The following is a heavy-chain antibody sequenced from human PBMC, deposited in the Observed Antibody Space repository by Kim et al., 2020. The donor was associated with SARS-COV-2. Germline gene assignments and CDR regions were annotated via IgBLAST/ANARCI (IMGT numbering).Heavy chain of an antibody. Sequence: GGSLRLSCAASGFTFSKIWMSWVRQAPGKGLEWLASIKEDGSDKYHADSVKGRFTISRDNGKNSLYLQMNSLRVEDTAVYYCARFGAEIWFDPRGQGTLV. V-gene: IGHV3-7*03. CDR3: ARFGAEIWFDP. J-gene: IGHJ5*02. CDR2: IKEDGSDK. D-gene: IGHD3-10*01. CDR1: GFTFSKIW.